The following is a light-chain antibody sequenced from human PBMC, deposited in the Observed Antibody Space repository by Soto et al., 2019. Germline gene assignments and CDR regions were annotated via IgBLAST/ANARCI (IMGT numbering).Light chain of an antibody. Sequence: QLVLTQPPSASGTPGQRVTISCSGTSSNIGNNYVCWYQQLPGTAPKLLIYRNNQRPSVVPDRFSGSKSGTSASLAISGLRSDDEDDYYCSAWDDSLSGVVFGGGTKLTVL. CDR1: SSNIGNNY. CDR2: RNN. V-gene: IGLV1-47*01. CDR3: SAWDDSLSGVV. J-gene: IGLJ2*01.